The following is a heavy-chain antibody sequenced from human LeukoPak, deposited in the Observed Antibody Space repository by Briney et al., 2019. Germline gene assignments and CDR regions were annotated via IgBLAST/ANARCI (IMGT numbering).Heavy chain of an antibody. CDR3: ANDGWGSYYPDN. CDR2: ISASGNNT. D-gene: IGHD3-10*01. CDR1: GFIVNTNY. Sequence: PGGSLRLSCAASGFIVNTNYMSWVRQAPGKGLEWVSTISASGNNTYYADSVKGRFTISRDNSKKTLYLQMNSLRAEDTAVYYCANDGWGSYYPDNWGQGTLVTVSS. J-gene: IGHJ4*02. V-gene: IGHV3-23*01.